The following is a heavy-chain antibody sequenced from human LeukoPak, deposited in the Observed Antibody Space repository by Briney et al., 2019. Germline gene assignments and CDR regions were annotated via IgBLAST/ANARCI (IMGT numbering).Heavy chain of an antibody. CDR3: ARGGIAAAGPADY. CDR2: INHSGST. CDR1: GGSFSGYY. V-gene: IGHV4-34*01. J-gene: IGHJ4*02. Sequence: SETLSLTCAVYGGSFSGYYWSWIRQPPGKGLEWIGEINHSGSTNYNPSLKSRVTISVDTSKNQFSLKLSSVTAADTAVYYCARGGIAAAGPADYWGQGTLVTVPS. D-gene: IGHD6-13*01.